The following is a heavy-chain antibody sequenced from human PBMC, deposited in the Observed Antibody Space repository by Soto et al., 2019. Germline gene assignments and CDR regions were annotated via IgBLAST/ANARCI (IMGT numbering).Heavy chain of an antibody. CDR1: GFNFRIYT. V-gene: IGHV3-21*01. CDR2: ISQTGDYI. Sequence: PGGSLRLSCVGSGFNFRIYTMNWVRQAPGKGPEWVSSISQTGDYIFYADSVKGRFTISRDNSKNTLYLQMNSLRAEDTAVYYCARDRLAVAGLHDAFDIWGQGTMVTVSS. J-gene: IGHJ3*02. CDR3: ARDRLAVAGLHDAFDI. D-gene: IGHD6-19*01.